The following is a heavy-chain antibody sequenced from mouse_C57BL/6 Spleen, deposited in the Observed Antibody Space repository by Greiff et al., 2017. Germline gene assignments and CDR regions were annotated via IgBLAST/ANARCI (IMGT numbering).Heavy chain of an antibody. CDR2: IYPGDGDT. CDR3: APYYYGSCNAMDY. CDR1: GYAFSSSW. Sequence: QVQLQQSGPELVKPGASVKISCKASGYAFSSSWMNWVKQRPGKGLEWIGRIYPGDGDTNYNGKFKGKATLTADKSSSTAYMQLSSLTSEDSAVYFCAPYYYGSCNAMDYWGQGTSVTVSS. V-gene: IGHV1-82*01. D-gene: IGHD1-1*01. J-gene: IGHJ4*01.